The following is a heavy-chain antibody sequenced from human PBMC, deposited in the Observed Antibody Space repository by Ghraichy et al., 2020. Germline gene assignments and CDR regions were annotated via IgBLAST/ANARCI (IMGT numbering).Heavy chain of an antibody. J-gene: IGHJ5*02. CDR3: ARAGDCSGGSCYEDNWFDP. V-gene: IGHV5-51*01. CDR2: IYPGDSDT. D-gene: IGHD2-15*01. CDR1: GYSFTSYW. Sequence: GESLNISCKGSGYSFTSYWIGWVRQMPGKGLEWMGIIYPGDSDTRYSPSFQGQVTISADKSISTAYLQWSSLKASDTAMYYCARAGDCSGGSCYEDNWFDPWGQGTLVTVSS.